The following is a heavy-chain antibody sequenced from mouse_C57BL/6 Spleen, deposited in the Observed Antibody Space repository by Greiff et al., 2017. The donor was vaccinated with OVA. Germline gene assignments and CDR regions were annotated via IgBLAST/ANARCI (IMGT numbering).Heavy chain of an antibody. V-gene: IGHV1-19*01. Sequence: EVQLQQSGPVLVKPGASVKMSCKASGYTFTDYYMNWVKQSHGKSLEWIGVINPYNGGTSYNQKFKGKATLTVDKSSRTAYMELNSLTSEDSADDYGGRGGHYYGSSSDDWGQGTTLTGSS. CDR3: GRGGHYYGSSSDD. CDR1: GYTFTDYY. CDR2: INPYNGGT. J-gene: IGHJ2*01. D-gene: IGHD1-1*01.